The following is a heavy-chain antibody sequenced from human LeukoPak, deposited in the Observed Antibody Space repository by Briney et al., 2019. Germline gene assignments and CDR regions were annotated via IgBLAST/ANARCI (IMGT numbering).Heavy chain of an antibody. J-gene: IGHJ4*02. CDR3: AKEGTQWRGYFDY. V-gene: IGHV3-23*01. D-gene: IGHD6-19*01. CDR1: GFTFRNYA. Sequence: GGSLRLSCAASGFTFRNYAMSWVRQAPGKGLEWVSGISPGGSTTYYPDSVKSRFTISRDNSKKTLYLEMNSLRADDTAVYYCAKEGTQWRGYFDYWGQGNLVTVSS. CDR2: ISPGGSTT.